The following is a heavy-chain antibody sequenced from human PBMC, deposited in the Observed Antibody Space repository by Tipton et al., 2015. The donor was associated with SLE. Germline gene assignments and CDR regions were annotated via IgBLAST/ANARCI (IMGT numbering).Heavy chain of an antibody. CDR1: GGSISSDTYY. J-gene: IGHJ4*02. CDR3: ARQLTSGYYYEFGY. V-gene: IGHV4-61*09. Sequence: TLSLTCIVSGGSISSDTYYWSWLRQPAGKGLEWIGHIYTSGSTNYNPSLKSRVTISVDTSKNQYSLRLTSVTAADTAVYYCARQLTSGYYYEFGYWGQGMLVTVSS. D-gene: IGHD3-22*01. CDR2: IYTSGST.